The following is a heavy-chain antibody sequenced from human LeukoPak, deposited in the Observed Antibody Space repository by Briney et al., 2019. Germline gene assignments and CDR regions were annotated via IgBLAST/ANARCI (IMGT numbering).Heavy chain of an antibody. CDR1: GFTFGDYA. D-gene: IGHD3-16*02. CDR3: TRDQPDYDYVWGSYRRLDY. V-gene: IGHV3-49*03. CDR2: IRSKAYGGTT. Sequence: GGSLRLSCTASGFTFGDYAMSWFRQAPGKGLEWVGFIRSKAYGGTTEYAESVKGRFTISRDDSKSIAYLQMNSLKTEDTAVYYCTRDQPDYDYVWGSYRRLDYWGQGTLVTVSS. J-gene: IGHJ4*02.